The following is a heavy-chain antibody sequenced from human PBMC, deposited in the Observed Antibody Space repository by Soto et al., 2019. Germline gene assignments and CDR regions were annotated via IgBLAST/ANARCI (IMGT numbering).Heavy chain of an antibody. CDR2: IHPSGST. J-gene: IGHJ6*02. D-gene: IGHD1-1*01. CDR3: ARGRDEYKLGNV. Sequence: QVQLQQWGAGLLKPSETLSLTCAVSGGSLSDYYWPWIRQSPGKVLDWIGEIHPSGSTSYNPSLRSRVTISVDTSKNQFSLKLTSLTAADTAIYYCARGRDEYKLGNVWGHGTTVPVSS. CDR1: GGSLSDYY. V-gene: IGHV4-34*01.